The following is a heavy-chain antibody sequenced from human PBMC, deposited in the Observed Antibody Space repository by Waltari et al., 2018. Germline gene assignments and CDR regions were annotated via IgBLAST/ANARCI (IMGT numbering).Heavy chain of an antibody. CDR2: IWYDGSNK. CDR3: ASGLGYMDY. J-gene: IGHJ4*02. V-gene: IGHV3-33*01. D-gene: IGHD1-1*01. CDR1: GLTFSSYG. Sequence: QVQLVESGGGVVQPGRSLSLSCAESGLTFSSYGMHWVRQAPGKGLELVAVIWYDGSNKYYADSVKGRFTISRDNSKNTLYLQMNSLRAEDMAVYYCASGLGYMDYWGQGTLVTVSS.